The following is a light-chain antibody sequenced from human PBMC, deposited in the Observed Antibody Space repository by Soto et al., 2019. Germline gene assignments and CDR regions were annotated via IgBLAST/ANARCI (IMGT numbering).Light chain of an antibody. CDR3: FLSYSDDSHVV. V-gene: IGLV7-46*01. CDR1: TGAVTSGHY. J-gene: IGLJ2*01. CDR2: DTS. Sequence: QAVVTQEPSLTVSPGGTVTLTCGSSTGAVTSGHYPYWFQQKPGQAPRTLIYDTSNKHSWTPARFSGSLLGGKAALTLSGAQPEDEAEYYCFLSYSDDSHVVFGGGTKLTVL.